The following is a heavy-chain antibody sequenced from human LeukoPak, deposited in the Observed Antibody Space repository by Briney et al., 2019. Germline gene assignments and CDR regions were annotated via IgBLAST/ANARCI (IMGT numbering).Heavy chain of an antibody. CDR2: IVPIFGTA. D-gene: IGHD4-17*01. V-gene: IGHV1-69*13. CDR1: GGTFSSYA. Sequence: GASVKVSCKASGGTFSSYAISWVRQAPGQGLEWMGGIVPIFGTANYAQKFQGRVTITADESTSTAYMELSSLRSEDTAVYYCARGDPDYVGIYYYYYGMDVWGQGTTVTVSS. CDR3: ARGDPDYVGIYYYYYGMDV. J-gene: IGHJ6*02.